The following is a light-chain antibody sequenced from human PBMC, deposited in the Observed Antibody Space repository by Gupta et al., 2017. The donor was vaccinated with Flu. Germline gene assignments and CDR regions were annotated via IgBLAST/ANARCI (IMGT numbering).Light chain of an antibody. CDR1: QSVSNF. V-gene: IGKV3-11*01. CDR3: QQRSIWPPLT. Sequence: EIVLTQSPATLSLSPGERATLSCRASQSVSNFLAWYQQKPGQAPRLLIYDASNRATGIPARFSGSGSGTDFTLTISSREPEDFAVYYCQQRSIWPPLTFGGGTKVEIK. J-gene: IGKJ4*01. CDR2: DAS.